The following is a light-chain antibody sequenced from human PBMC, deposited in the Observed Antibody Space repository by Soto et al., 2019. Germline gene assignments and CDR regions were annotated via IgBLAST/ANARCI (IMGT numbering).Light chain of an antibody. CDR1: QSLLHSNGYNY. CDR2: LGS. J-gene: IGKJ4*01. CDR3: MQALQTPLT. V-gene: IGKV2-28*01. Sequence: IVMTQSPLSLPVTPGEPASISCRSIQSLLHSNGYNYLDWYLQKSGQSPQLLIYLGSNRASGVPDRFSGSGSGTDFTLKISRVEAEYVGFYYCMQALQTPLTFGGGTKVEIK.